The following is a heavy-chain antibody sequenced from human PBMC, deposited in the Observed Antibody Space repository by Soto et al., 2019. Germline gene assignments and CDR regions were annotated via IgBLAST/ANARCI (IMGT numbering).Heavy chain of an antibody. Sequence: SVKVYCKASGGTFSSYTISWVRQAPGQGLEWMGRIIPILGIANYAQKFQGRVTITADQSTSTAYMELRSLRSEDMALYYFAVLPPDSSRWYYFDYWGQGTLVTVSA. V-gene: IGHV1-69*02. D-gene: IGHD6-19*01. CDR3: AVLPPDSSRWYYFDY. CDR1: GGTFSSYT. CDR2: IIPILGIA. J-gene: IGHJ4*02.